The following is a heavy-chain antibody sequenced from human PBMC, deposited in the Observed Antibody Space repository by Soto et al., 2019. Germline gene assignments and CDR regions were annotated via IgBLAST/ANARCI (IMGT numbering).Heavy chain of an antibody. CDR2: TKSKGHGGTT. CDR1: GFAFSNAW. CDR3: TTDSYTSVIVVRFDY. J-gene: IGHJ4*01. V-gene: IGHV3-15*07. Sequence: GSLRPSCAASGFAFSNAWINWVRQAPGKGLEWVGRTKSKGHGGTTDFAAPARGRFAISRDDSRNLLYMQMNSLNTEDTAVYYCTTDSYTSVIVVRFDYWGHGTLVTVSS. D-gene: IGHD3-22*01.